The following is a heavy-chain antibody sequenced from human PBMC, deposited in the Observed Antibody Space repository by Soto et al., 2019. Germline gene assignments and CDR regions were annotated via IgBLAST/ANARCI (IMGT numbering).Heavy chain of an antibody. V-gene: IGHV3-30-3*01. J-gene: IGHJ4*02. CDR3: ARDGLGYDYVWGSRGFDY. D-gene: IGHD3-16*01. CDR2: ISYDGSNK. CDR1: GFTFSSYA. Sequence: GGSLRLSCAASGFTFSSYAMHWVRQAPGKGLEWVAVISYDGSNKYYADSVKGRFTISRDNSKNTLYLQMNSLRAEDTAVYYCARDGLGYDYVWGSRGFDYWGQGTLVTVSS.